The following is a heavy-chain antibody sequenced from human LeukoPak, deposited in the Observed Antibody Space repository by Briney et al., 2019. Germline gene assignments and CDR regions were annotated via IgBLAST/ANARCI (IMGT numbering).Heavy chain of an antibody. V-gene: IGHV3-21*01. CDR1: GFTFSSYS. CDR3: ARVGVDDSGNILKYFFDY. J-gene: IGHJ4*02. D-gene: IGHD4-23*01. CDR2: ISSSSSFI. Sequence: GGSLRLSCAASGFTFSSYSMNWVRQAPGKGLEWVSSISSSSSFIYYADSVKGRFTISRDNAKNSLYLQMNSLRAEDTAEYYCARVGVDDSGNILKYFFDYWGQGTLVTVSS.